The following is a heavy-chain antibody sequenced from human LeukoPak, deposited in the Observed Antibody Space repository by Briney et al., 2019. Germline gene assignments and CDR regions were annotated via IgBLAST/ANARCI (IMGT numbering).Heavy chain of an antibody. CDR2: ISCDGSNK. CDR3: AKDARHYYDSSGYYFDY. V-gene: IGHV3-30*18. CDR1: GFTFSSYG. Sequence: PGRSLRLSCAASGFTFSSYGMHWVRQAPGKGLEWVAVISCDGSNKYYADSVKGRFTISRDNSKNTLYLQMNSLRAEDTAVYYCAKDARHYYDSSGYYFDYWGQGTLVTVSS. D-gene: IGHD3-22*01. J-gene: IGHJ4*02.